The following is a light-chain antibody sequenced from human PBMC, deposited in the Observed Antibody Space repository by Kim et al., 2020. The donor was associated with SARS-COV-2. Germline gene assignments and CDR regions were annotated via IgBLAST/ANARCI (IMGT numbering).Light chain of an antibody. CDR2: NTN. V-gene: IGLV8-61*01. Sequence: QTVVTQEPSFSVSPGGTVTLTCGLSSGSVSTSYYPSWYQQTPGQAPRTLIYNTNTRSSGVPDRFSGSILGNKVALTITGAQADDESDYYCVLYMGSGIWVFGGGTKLTVL. CDR1: SGSVSTSYY. J-gene: IGLJ3*02. CDR3: VLYMGSGIWV.